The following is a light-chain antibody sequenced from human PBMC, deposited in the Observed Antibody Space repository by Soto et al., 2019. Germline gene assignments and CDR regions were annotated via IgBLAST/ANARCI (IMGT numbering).Light chain of an antibody. CDR2: EVR. CDR1: SGDIGGYNF. CDR3: SSYTRTGTLIV. J-gene: IGLJ3*02. Sequence: QSALTQPASGSGSPGQSITISCSGSSGDIGGYNFVSWYQHLPGKAPKLSIFEVRFRPSGVSNRFSGSKSGDTASLTISKLLPEDEADYYCSSYTRTGTLIVLGGGTKLTVL. V-gene: IGLV2-14*01.